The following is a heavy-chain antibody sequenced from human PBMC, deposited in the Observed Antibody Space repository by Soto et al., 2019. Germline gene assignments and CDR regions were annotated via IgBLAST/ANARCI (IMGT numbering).Heavy chain of an antibody. J-gene: IGHJ6*02. Sequence: ASVKVSCKASGYTFTIYGISGVRQSALQGLEWMGWISAYNGNTNYAQKLQGRVTMTTDTSTSTAYMELRSLRSDDTAVYYCARCSIAARLYYYGMDVWGQGTTVTVSS. CDR2: ISAYNGNT. D-gene: IGHD6-6*01. CDR3: ARCSIAARLYYYGMDV. V-gene: IGHV1-18*04. CDR1: GYTFTIYG.